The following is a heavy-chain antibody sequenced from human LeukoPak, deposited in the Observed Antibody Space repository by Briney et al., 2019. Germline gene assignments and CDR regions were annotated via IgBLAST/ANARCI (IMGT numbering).Heavy chain of an antibody. V-gene: IGHV3-30-3*01. J-gene: IGHJ4*02. CDR1: GFTFSSYP. D-gene: IGHD2-21*02. CDR2: ISYDGSNK. Sequence: GGSLRLSCSASGFTFSSYPMHWVRQAPGKGLEWVAVISYDGSNKYYANSVKGRFTISRDNSENMMYLQMNSLRADDTAVYYCARGIYLSLIVVVTASDYWGQGTLVTVSS. CDR3: ARGIYLSLIVVVTASDY.